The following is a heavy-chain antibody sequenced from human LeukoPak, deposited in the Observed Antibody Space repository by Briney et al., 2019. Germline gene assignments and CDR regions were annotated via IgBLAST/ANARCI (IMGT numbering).Heavy chain of an antibody. J-gene: IGHJ4*02. CDR3: ASTRYADF. D-gene: IGHD1-1*01. CDR1: GFAFNTYS. CDR2: IKQDGSEK. V-gene: IGHV3-7*01. Sequence: PGGSLRLSCAASGFAFNTYSMNWVRQAPGKGLEWVANIKQDGSEKYYVDSVKGRFTISRDNPKNSLYLQMNSLRAEDTAVYYCASTRYADFWGQGTLVTVSS.